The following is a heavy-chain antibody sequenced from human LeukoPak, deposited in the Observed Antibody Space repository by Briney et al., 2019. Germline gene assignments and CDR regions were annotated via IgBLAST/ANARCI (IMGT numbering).Heavy chain of an antibody. J-gene: IGHJ4*02. CDR1: GFTFSSYW. Sequence: GGSLRLSCAASGFTFSSYWMSWVRQAPGKGLEWVANIKQDGSEKYYVDSVKGRFTISRDNAKNSLYLQMNSLRAEDTAVYYCARALRVVTSYFDYWGQGTLVTVSS. D-gene: IGHD3-22*01. V-gene: IGHV3-7*01. CDR3: ARALRVVTSYFDY. CDR2: IKQDGSEK.